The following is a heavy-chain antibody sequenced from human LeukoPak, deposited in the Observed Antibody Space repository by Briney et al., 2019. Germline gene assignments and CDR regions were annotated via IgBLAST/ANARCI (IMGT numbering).Heavy chain of an antibody. CDR1: GFTFGDYA. CDR3: TLWFGESGYDY. Sequence: GGSLRLSCTASGFTFGDYAMSWVRQAPGKGLEWVGFIRSKAYGGTTEYAASVKGRFTISRDDSKSIAYLQMNSLKTEDTAMYYCTLWFGESGYDYWGQGTLVTVSS. CDR2: IRSKAYGGTT. J-gene: IGHJ4*02. V-gene: IGHV3-49*04. D-gene: IGHD3-10*01.